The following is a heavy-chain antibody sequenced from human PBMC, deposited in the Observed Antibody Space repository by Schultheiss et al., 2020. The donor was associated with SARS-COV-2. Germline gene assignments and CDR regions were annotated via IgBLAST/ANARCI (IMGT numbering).Heavy chain of an antibody. V-gene: IGHV3-9*01. J-gene: IGHJ4*02. CDR3: AKDISAAVAGRGSWD. D-gene: IGHD6-19*01. CDR2: ISWQSNTI. CDR1: GFNFDDCA. Sequence: SLKISCAASGFNFDDCAMHWVRQAPGKGLEWVSGISWQSNTIGYADSVRGRFTISRDNAKNSLYLQMHSLRPEDTAFYYCAKDISAAVAGRGSWDWGQGTLVTVSS.